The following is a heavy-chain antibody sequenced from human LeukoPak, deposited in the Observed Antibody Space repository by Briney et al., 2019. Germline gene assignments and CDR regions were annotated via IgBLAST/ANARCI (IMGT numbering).Heavy chain of an antibody. CDR1: RFNFSDFW. D-gene: IGHD2-15*01. V-gene: IGHV3-7*01. CDR3: RVGHYSDY. Sequence: PGGSLKLSCAGSRFNFSDFWMSWVRQAPGKGLEWVANIKNDGSEQYYVDSVKGRFTISRDNAKSSLFLQMHSLRAEDTADYYCRVGHYSDYWGQGTLVTVSS. J-gene: IGHJ4*02. CDR2: IKNDGSEQ.